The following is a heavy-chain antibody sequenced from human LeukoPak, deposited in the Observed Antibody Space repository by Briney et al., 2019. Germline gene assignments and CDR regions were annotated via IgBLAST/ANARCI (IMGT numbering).Heavy chain of an antibody. D-gene: IGHD2-8*01. Sequence: PSETLSLTCTVSGGSISSGDYYWSWIRQPPGKGLEWIGYIYYSGSTYYTPSLKSRVTVSVDTSKNQFSLKLSSVTAADTAVYYCVRDLKGLIVLMDWGQGTLVTVSS. V-gene: IGHV4-30-4*01. CDR2: IYYSGST. CDR1: GGSISSGDYY. CDR3: VRDLKGLIVLMD. J-gene: IGHJ4*02.